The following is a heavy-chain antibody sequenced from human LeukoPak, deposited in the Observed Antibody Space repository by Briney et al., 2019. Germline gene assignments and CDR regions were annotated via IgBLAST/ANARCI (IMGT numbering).Heavy chain of an antibody. CDR3: EFSFNNFDY. CDR2: INPNSGGT. CDR1: GYTFTGYY. V-gene: IGHV1-2*02. D-gene: IGHD2/OR15-2a*01. J-gene: IGHJ4*02. Sequence: ASVKVSCKASGYTFTGYYMRWVRQAPGQGLEWMGWINPNSGGTNYAQKFQGRVTMTRDTSISTAYMELSRLRSDDTAVYYCEFSFNNFDYWGQGTLVTVSS.